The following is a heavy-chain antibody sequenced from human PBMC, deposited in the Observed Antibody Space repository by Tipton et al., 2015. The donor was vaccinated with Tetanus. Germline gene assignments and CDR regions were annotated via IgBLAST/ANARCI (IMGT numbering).Heavy chain of an antibody. CDR2: ISYDGSNR. CDR1: GFTFSSYV. D-gene: IGHD5-18*01. CDR3: ARDPLSGYSYGPFDY. Sequence: SLRLSCAASGFTFSSYVIHWVRQAPGKGLEWLAVISYDGSNRYYADSVKGRFTISRDTSKSTLYLQMNSLRVEDTGVYYCARDPLSGYSYGPFDYWGQGSLVTVSS. J-gene: IGHJ4*02. V-gene: IGHV3-30-3*01.